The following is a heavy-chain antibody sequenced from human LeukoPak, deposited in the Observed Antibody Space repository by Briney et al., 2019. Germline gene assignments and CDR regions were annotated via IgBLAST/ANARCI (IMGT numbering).Heavy chain of an antibody. CDR1: VCTFTIYA. J-gene: IGHJ4*02. V-gene: IGHV1-69*06. CDR2: IIPIFGTA. D-gene: IGHD5-24*01. CDR3: ARDTWLQLDY. Sequence: ASVTVSFTSSVCTFTIYAISWVRQAPGQGLEWMGRIIPIFGTANYAQKFQGRVTITADKSTSTAYMELSSLRSEDTAVYYCARDTWLQLDYWGQGTLVTVSS.